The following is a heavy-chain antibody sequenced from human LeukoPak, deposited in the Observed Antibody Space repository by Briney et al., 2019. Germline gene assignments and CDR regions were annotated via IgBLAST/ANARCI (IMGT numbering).Heavy chain of an antibody. CDR1: GFTFSPLG. V-gene: IGHV3-48*02. CDR3: ARGRGLTLSYHYFDY. CDR2: ISSGSSTT. J-gene: IGHJ4*02. D-gene: IGHD3-10*01. Sequence: GGSLKHSCAASGFTFSPLGMNWVRQAPGRGLEWVSYISSGSSTTYYADSVKGRFTISRDNAKNSLYLQVNSLRDEDTAVYYCARGRGLTLSYHYFDYWGQGTLVTVSS.